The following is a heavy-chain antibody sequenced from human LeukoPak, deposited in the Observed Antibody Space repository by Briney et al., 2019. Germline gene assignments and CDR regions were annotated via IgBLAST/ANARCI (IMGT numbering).Heavy chain of an antibody. J-gene: IGHJ4*02. V-gene: IGHV3-23*01. Sequence: PGGSLRLSCAASGFTFSSYAMSWVRQAPGKSLEWVSGIGGSGSRTYYADSVKGQFTISRDNSKNTLYLQMNSLRAEDTAIYYCAKKYGVTVYGSGLNYFDYRGQGTLVTVSS. CDR3: AKKYGVTVYGSGLNYFDY. CDR2: IGGSGSRT. D-gene: IGHD6-19*01. CDR1: GFTFSSYA.